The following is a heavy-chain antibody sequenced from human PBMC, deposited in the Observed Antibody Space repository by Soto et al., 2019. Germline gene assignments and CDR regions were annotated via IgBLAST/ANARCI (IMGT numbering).Heavy chain of an antibody. Sequence: PGESLKISCKGSGYSFTSYWIGWVRQMPGKGLEWMGIIYPGDSDTRYSPSFQGQVTISADKSISTAYLQWSSLKASDTAMYYCARHPIGYCTNGVCTRPPDYWRQGTLVTVSS. V-gene: IGHV5-51*01. CDR2: IYPGDSDT. CDR3: ARHPIGYCTNGVCTRPPDY. D-gene: IGHD2-8*01. CDR1: GYSFTSYW. J-gene: IGHJ4*02.